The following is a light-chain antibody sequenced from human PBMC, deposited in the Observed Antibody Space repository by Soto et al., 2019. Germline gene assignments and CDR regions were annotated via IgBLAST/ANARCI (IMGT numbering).Light chain of an antibody. CDR2: GVN. V-gene: IGLV2-14*01. CDR1: SSDVGGYNY. Sequence: QSALTQPASVSGSNGKSITISCTGTSSDVGGYNYVSWYQQHTGKAPKLIIYGVNNRHSGVSNRFSGSKSGNTASLTISGLHPADEADYYFTSYATTTTVLFGGGTKLTVL. J-gene: IGLJ2*01. CDR3: TSYATTTTVL.